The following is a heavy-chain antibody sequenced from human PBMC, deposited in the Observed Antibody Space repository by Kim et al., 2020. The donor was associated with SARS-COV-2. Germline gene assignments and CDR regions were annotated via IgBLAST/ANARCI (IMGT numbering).Heavy chain of an antibody. Sequence: SETLSLTCTVSGGSISSSSYYWGWIRQPPGKGLEWIGSIYYSGSTYYNPSLKSRVTISVDTSKNQFSLKLSSVTAADTAVYYCAGGSSWLYNWFDPWGQGTLITVAS. CDR2: IYYSGST. CDR3: AGGSSWLYNWFDP. CDR1: GGSISSSSYY. V-gene: IGHV4-39*01. D-gene: IGHD6-13*01. J-gene: IGHJ5*02.